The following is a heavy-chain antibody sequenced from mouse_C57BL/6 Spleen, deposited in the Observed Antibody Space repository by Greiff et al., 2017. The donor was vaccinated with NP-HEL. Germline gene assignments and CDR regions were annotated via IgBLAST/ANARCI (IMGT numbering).Heavy chain of an antibody. D-gene: IGHD1-1*01. J-gene: IGHJ1*03. CDR2: ISSGSSTI. V-gene: IGHV5-17*01. Sequence: EVKLMESGGGLVKPGGSLKLSCAASGFTFSDYGMHWVRQAPEKGLEWVAYISSGSSTIYYADTVKGRFTISRDNAKNTLFLQMTSLRSEDTAMYYCARISGYYGSSYGYFDVWGTGTTVTVSS. CDR3: ARISGYYGSSYGYFDV. CDR1: GFTFSDYG.